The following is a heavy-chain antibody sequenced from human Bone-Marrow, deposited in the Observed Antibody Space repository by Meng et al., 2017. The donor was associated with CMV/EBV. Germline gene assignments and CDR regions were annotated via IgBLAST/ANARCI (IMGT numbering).Heavy chain of an antibody. V-gene: IGHV3-23*01. CDR1: GFTFSSYA. D-gene: IGHD3-3*01. J-gene: IGHJ4*02. Sequence: GGSLRLSCAASGFTFSSYAMSWVRQAPGKGLEWVSAISGSGGSTYYADSVKGRFTISRDNSKNTLYLQMNSLRAEDTAAYYCAKGEGDFWSGYYFDYWGQGTLVTVSS. CDR2: ISGSGGST. CDR3: AKGEGDFWSGYYFDY.